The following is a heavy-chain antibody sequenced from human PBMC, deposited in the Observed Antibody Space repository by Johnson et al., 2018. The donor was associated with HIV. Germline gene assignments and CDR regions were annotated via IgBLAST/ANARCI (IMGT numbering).Heavy chain of an antibody. V-gene: IGHV3-7*03. CDR1: GFIFSAYW. CDR2: IKPDGREK. CDR3: AKDQYRKLTTVAGI. J-gene: IGHJ3*02. Sequence: VQLVESGGGVVQPGRSLRLSCAASGFIFSAYWMTWVRQAPGKGLEWVAKIKPDGREKYYVDSVKGRFTISRDNSKNTLYLQMNSLRVEDTAVYYCAKDQYRKLTTVAGIWGQGTMVTVSS. D-gene: IGHD4-17*01.